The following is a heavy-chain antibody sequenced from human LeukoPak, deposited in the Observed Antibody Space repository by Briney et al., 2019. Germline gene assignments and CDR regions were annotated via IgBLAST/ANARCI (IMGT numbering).Heavy chain of an antibody. CDR3: ARDQEAFDY. CDR2: IYPRDGST. Sequence: ASVNVSCKASGYSFTSNYIHWVRQAPGQGLEWMGMIYPRDGSTSYAQKFQGRVTVTRDTSTSTVHMELSGLRSEDTAVYYCARDQEAFDYWGQGTLVTVSS. V-gene: IGHV1-46*01. J-gene: IGHJ4*02. CDR1: GYSFTSNY.